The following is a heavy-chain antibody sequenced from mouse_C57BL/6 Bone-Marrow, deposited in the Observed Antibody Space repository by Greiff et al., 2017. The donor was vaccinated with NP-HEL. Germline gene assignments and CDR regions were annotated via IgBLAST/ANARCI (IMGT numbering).Heavy chain of an antibody. CDR2: IYPRSGNT. J-gene: IGHJ2*01. D-gene: IGHD2-4*01. Sequence: VQLQQSGAELARPGASVKLSCKASGYTFTSYGISWVKQRTGQGLEWIGEIYPRSGNTYYNEKFKGKATLTADKSSSTAYMVLRSLTSEDSAVYFCARSRLRRDCDYWGQGTTLTVSS. CDR3: ARSRLRRDCDY. CDR1: GYTFTSYG. V-gene: IGHV1-81*01.